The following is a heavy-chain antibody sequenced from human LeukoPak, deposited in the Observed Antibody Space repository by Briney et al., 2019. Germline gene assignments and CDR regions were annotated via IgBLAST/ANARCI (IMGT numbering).Heavy chain of an antibody. CDR3: AREILSGDDAFDI. Sequence: GGSLRLSCAASGFTFSSYWMHWVRQAPGKGLVWVSRINSDGSSTSYADSMKGRFTISRDNAKNTLYLQMNSLRAEDTAVYYCAREILSGDDAFDIWGQGTMVTVSS. D-gene: IGHD3-10*01. CDR2: INSDGSST. CDR1: GFTFSSYW. V-gene: IGHV3-74*01. J-gene: IGHJ3*02.